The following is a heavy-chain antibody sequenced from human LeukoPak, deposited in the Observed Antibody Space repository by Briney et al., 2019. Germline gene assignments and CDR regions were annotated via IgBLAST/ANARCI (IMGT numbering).Heavy chain of an antibody. CDR3: ARFEDGIAAAGSIDY. D-gene: IGHD6-13*01. Sequence: ASVKVSCKASGYTFTGYYMHWVRQAPGQGLEWMGWINPNSGGTNYAQKLQGRVTMTTDTSTSTAYMELRSLRSDDTAVYYCARFEDGIAAAGSIDYWGQGTLVTVSS. J-gene: IGHJ4*02. V-gene: IGHV1-2*02. CDR2: INPNSGGT. CDR1: GYTFTGYY.